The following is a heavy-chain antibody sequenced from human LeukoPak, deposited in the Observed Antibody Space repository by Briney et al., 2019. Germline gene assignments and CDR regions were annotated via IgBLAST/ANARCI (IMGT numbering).Heavy chain of an antibody. J-gene: IGHJ3*02. V-gene: IGHV4-31*03. D-gene: IGHD5-12*01. CDR1: GGSISSGGYY. CDR3: ARGPRGYSGYDSGVGAFDI. CDR2: IYYSGST. Sequence: SQTLSLTCTVSGGSISSGGYYWSWIRQHPGKGLEWIGYIYYSGSTYYNPSLKSRVTISVDTSKNQFSLKLSSVTAADTAVYYCARGPRGYSGYDSGVGAFDIWGQGTMVTVSS.